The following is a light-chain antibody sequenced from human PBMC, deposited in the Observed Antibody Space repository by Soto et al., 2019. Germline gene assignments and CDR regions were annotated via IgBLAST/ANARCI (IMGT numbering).Light chain of an antibody. Sequence: QSVLTQPPSVSGAPGQRVTISCTGSNSNIGAGYDVHWYQQLPGTAPNLLIHDNSNRPSGVPDRFSGSKPGTSASLAITGLQAEDEADYYCQSYDSSLSADVFGTGTKVTVL. CDR3: QSYDSSLSADV. CDR1: NSNIGAGYD. CDR2: DNS. V-gene: IGLV1-40*01. J-gene: IGLJ1*01.